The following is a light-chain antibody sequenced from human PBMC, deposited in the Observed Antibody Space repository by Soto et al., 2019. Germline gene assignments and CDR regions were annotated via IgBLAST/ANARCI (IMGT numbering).Light chain of an antibody. CDR3: QQYKSNPWT. Sequence: DIQMTQSPSTLSASVGDRVTITCRASQSISTWLAWYQQKPGKAPNLLIYKASSLEGGVPSRFSGSGSGTECTLTINSLQPDDFAPYYCQQYKSNPWTFSQGTKVEIK. CDR1: QSISTW. CDR2: KAS. V-gene: IGKV1-5*03. J-gene: IGKJ1*01.